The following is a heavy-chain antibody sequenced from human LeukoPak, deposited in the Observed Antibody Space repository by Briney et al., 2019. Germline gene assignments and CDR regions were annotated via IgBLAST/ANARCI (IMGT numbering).Heavy chain of an antibody. D-gene: IGHD3-10*01. CDR2: IYPDDSDT. CDR1: GYSFTNYW. Sequence: GESLKISCKGSGYSFTNYWIGWVRQMPGKGLEWMGIIYPDDSDTRYSPSFQGQVTISADKSINTAYLQWTTLKASDTAMYYCARKEANGEGGLDVWGLGTSVTVPS. CDR3: ARKEANGEGGLDV. V-gene: IGHV5-51*01. J-gene: IGHJ6*02.